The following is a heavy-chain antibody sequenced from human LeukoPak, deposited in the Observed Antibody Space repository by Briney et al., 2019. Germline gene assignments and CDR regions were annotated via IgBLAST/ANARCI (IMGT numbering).Heavy chain of an antibody. Sequence: GGSLRLSCAASGFTFSSYWMSWVRQAPGKGLEWVANRKQDGSEKYYVDSVKGRFTISRDNAKNSLYLQMNSLRAEDTAVYYCARILWFGELYLYYFDYWGQGTLVTVSS. V-gene: IGHV3-7*01. CDR2: RKQDGSEK. CDR1: GFTFSSYW. D-gene: IGHD3-10*01. J-gene: IGHJ4*02. CDR3: ARILWFGELYLYYFDY.